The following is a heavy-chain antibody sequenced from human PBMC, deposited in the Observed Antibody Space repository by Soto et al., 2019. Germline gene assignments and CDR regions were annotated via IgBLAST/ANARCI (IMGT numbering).Heavy chain of an antibody. CDR3: AICSHWNPLYPRGMDV. V-gene: IGHV1-46*01. CDR2: IIPLHNTS. Sequence: ASVKVSCKASGYTFTSYYMHWVRHVPGQGLEWLGGIIPLHNTSNYSLKFLGRGSVTADITSSTVYMHLSGLTSDDTATYYCAICSHWNPLYPRGMDVWGQGTTVTVAS. D-gene: IGHD1-1*01. J-gene: IGHJ6*02. CDR1: GYTFTSYY.